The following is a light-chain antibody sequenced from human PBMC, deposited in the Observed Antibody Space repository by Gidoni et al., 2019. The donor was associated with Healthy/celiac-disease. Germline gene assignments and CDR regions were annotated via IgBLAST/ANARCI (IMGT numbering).Light chain of an antibody. V-gene: IGKV3-15*01. CDR1: QSVSSN. Sequence: EIVMTQSPATLSVSPGERATLSCRASQSVSSNFAWYQQKPGQAPRLLIYGASTRATGIPARCSGSGSGTEFTLTISSLQSEDFAVYYCQQYNNWPLWTFGQGTKVEIK. CDR2: GAS. CDR3: QQYNNWPLWT. J-gene: IGKJ1*01.